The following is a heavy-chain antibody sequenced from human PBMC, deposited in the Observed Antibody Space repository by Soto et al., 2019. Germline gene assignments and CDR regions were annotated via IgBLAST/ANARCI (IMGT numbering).Heavy chain of an antibody. D-gene: IGHD1-26*01. CDR3: ARENSGYYDY. CDR2: INPNSGTT. J-gene: IGHJ4*02. Sequence: QVQLVQSGGEVKKPGASVKVSCKASGYTFTSYDINWVRQATGQGLEWMGWINPNSGTTGYAQEFQGGVTMTRNTSISTAYMELSSLRSEDTAVYYCARENSGYYDYWGQGTLVTVSS. V-gene: IGHV1-8*01. CDR1: GYTFTSYD.